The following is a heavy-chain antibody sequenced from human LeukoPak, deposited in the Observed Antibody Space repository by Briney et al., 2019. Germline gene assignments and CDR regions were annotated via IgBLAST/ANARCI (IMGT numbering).Heavy chain of an antibody. CDR3: ARVIVATYYFDY. D-gene: IGHD5-12*01. CDR1: GFTFSSYS. Sequence: GGSLRLSCAASGFTFSSYSMNWVRQAPGKGLEWVSSISSSSSYIYYADSVKGRFTISRDNAKNSLYLQMNSLRAEDTAVYYCARVIVATYYFDYWGHGTLVTVSS. J-gene: IGHJ4*01. CDR2: ISSSSSYI. V-gene: IGHV3-21*01.